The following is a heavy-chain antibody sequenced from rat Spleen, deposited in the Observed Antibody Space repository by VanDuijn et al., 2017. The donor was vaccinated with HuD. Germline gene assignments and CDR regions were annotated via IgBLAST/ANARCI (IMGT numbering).Heavy chain of an antibody. CDR1: GFSLTTYN. V-gene: IGHV2-41*01. Sequence: QVQLKESGPGLVQPSQTLSLTCTVAGFSLTTYNVHWVRQPPGKGLEWMRIIWNTGGTRYNSALKSRLTISRDTSKSQIFLKMNSLQTDDTAIYYCTRGPRYYDGYYGRFDYWGQGVMVTVSS. CDR3: TRGPRYYDGYYGRFDY. J-gene: IGHJ2*01. CDR2: IWNTGGT. D-gene: IGHD1-12*03.